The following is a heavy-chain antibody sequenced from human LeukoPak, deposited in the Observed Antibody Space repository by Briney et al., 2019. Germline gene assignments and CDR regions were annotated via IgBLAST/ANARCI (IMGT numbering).Heavy chain of an antibody. V-gene: IGHV4-38-2*01. Sequence: PSETLSLTCAVSGYSISSGYYWGWIRQPPGKGLEWIGSIYHSGSTYYNPSLKSRVTISVDTSKNQLSLKLSSVTAADTAVYYCARGEYGLFDYWGQGTLVTVSS. CDR1: GYSISSGYY. CDR2: IYHSGST. D-gene: IGHD2/OR15-2a*01. J-gene: IGHJ4*02. CDR3: ARGEYGLFDY.